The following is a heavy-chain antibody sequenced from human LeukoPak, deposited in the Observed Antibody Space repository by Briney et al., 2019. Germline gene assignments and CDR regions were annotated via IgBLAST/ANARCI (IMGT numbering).Heavy chain of an antibody. CDR2: IDKSGNTM. V-gene: IGHV3-48*03. D-gene: IGHD5-18*01. J-gene: IGHJ4*02. CDR3: ARDPHTGYRFDY. CDR1: GFTFSSYE. Sequence: PGGSLRLSCAASGFTFSSYEMNWVRQAPGKGLEWVSYIDKSGNTMYYADSVKGRFTISRDNAKNSLYLQMNSLRAEDTAVYYCARDPHTGYRFDYWGQGTLVSVSS.